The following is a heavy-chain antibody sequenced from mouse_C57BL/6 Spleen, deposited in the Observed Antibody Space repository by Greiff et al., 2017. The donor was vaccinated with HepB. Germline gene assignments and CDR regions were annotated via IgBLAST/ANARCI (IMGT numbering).Heavy chain of an antibody. D-gene: IGHD1-1*01. J-gene: IGHJ1*03. V-gene: IGHV1-42*01. CDR1: GYSFTGYY. CDR3: ARDFFRDYGSSDWYFDV. CDR2: INPSTGGT. Sequence: VQLQQSGPELVKPGASVKISCKASGYSFTGYYMNWVKQSPEKSLEWIGEINPSTGGTTYNQKFKAKATLTVDKSSSTAYMQLKSLTSEDSAVYYCARDFFRDYGSSDWYFDVWGTGTTVTVSS.